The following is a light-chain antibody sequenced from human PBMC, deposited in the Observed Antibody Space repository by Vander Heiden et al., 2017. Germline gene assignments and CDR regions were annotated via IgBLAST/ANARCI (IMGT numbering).Light chain of an antibody. CDR2: AAS. Sequence: DIQMTQSPSSLSASVGDRVTITCRASQSISSYLNWYQQKPGKAPKLLIDAASSLQSGVPSRGSGSGSGTDFTLTISSLQPEDFATYYCQQSYSTPYTFGQGTKLEIK. CDR3: QQSYSTPYT. CDR1: QSISSY. V-gene: IGKV1-39*01. J-gene: IGKJ2*01.